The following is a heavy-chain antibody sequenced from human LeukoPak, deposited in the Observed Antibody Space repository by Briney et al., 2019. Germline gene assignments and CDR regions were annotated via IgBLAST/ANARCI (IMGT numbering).Heavy chain of an antibody. J-gene: IGHJ4*02. V-gene: IGHV1-2*04. Sequence: VASVKVSCKASGYTFTGYYMHWVRQAPGQGLEWMGWINPNSGGTNYAQKFQGWVTMTRDTSISTAYMELSRLRSDDTAVYYCARVSSDHPPSSWYVRSAYYFDYWGQGTLVTVSS. D-gene: IGHD6-13*01. CDR2: INPNSGGT. CDR3: ARVSSDHPPSSWYVRSAYYFDY. CDR1: GYTFTGYY.